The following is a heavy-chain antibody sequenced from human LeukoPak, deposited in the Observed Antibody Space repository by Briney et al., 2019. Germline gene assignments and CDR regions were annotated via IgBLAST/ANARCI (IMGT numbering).Heavy chain of an antibody. Sequence: SETLSLTCTVSGGSISSYYWSWIRQPPGKGLEWIGYIYYSGSTNYNPSLKSRVTISVDTSKNQFSLKLSSVTAADTAVYYCTRAGLMDYYDSSGYYVWWFDPWGQGTLVTVSS. D-gene: IGHD3-22*01. CDR1: GGSISSYY. J-gene: IGHJ5*02. CDR3: TRAGLMDYYDSSGYYVWWFDP. V-gene: IGHV4-59*01. CDR2: IYYSGST.